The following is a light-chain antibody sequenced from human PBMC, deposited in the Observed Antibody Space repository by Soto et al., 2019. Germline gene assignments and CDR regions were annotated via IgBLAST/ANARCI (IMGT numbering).Light chain of an antibody. V-gene: IGKV4-1*01. J-gene: IGKJ4*01. Sequence: DIVMTQSPDSLAVSLGERATINCKSSQSVLYTSNNKNYLAWYRQKPGQPPKLLIYWASTRESGVPDRFSGSGSGTDFTLTISSLQAEDVAVSYCQQYYSTPTFGGGTKVEIK. CDR3: QQYYSTPT. CDR1: QSVLYTSNNKNY. CDR2: WAS.